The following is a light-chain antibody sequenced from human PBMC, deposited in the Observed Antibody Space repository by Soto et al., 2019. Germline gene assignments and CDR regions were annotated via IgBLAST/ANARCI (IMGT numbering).Light chain of an antibody. V-gene: IGKV1-39*01. CDR3: QQSYTLPFS. J-gene: IGKJ4*01. CDR1: QAIYNY. CDR2: VAS. Sequence: DIQLTQSPSSLSASVGDRVTITCRASQAIYNYLTWYQQRPGKAPTFLMYVASGSTGVPSRFSASGSGTDFTLTITTLQPEDFATYFCQQSYTLPFSFGGGTRVEI.